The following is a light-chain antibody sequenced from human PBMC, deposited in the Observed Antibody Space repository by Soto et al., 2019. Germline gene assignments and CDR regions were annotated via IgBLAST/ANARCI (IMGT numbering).Light chain of an antibody. CDR1: QSIARSY. J-gene: IGKJ1*01. Sequence: EIVLTQSPGTLSLSPGERATLSCRASQSIARSYLVWYQQRPGQAPSLLIYATSSRATGIPDRFSGSGSGTDFTLTISRLEPEDFAVYYCQQYGGSLKWAFGQGTKVEIK. V-gene: IGKV3-20*01. CDR2: ATS. CDR3: QQYGGSLKWA.